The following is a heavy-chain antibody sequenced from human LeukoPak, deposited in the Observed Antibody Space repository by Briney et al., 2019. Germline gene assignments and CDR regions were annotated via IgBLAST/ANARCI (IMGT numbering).Heavy chain of an antibody. D-gene: IGHD4-11*01. CDR1: GFTFSIYG. J-gene: IGHJ4*02. CDR3: TTESNPHFDY. V-gene: IGHV3-30*03. Sequence: QPGRSLRLSCAASGFTFSIYGMHWVRQAPGKGLEWVAVISYDGSKKFYADSVKGRITISRDNSKNTLYLQMNSLKTEDTAVYYCTTESNPHFDYWGQGTLVTVSS. CDR2: ISYDGSKK.